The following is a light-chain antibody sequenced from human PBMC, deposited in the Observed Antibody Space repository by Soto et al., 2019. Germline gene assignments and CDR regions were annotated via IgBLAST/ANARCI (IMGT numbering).Light chain of an antibody. CDR1: SSNIEINY. CDR3: AAWYASLGGRVL. Sequence: QSVLTQPPSASGTPGQTLTISCSGSSSNIEINYVYWYQQFPGTAPKLLIYRDNQRPSGVPDRFSGSKSGTSASLAISGLRPEDEADDICAAWYASLGGRVLFGGGTKVTVL. CDR2: RDN. J-gene: IGLJ2*01. V-gene: IGLV1-47*01.